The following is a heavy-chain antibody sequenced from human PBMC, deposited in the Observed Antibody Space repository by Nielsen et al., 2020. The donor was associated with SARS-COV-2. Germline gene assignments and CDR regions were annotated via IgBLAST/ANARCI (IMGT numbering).Heavy chain of an antibody. CDR3: ARGNGWGSYFDY. D-gene: IGHD7-27*01. V-gene: IGHV3-30-3*01. CDR1: GFTFSSYG. J-gene: IGHJ4*02. CDR2: ISYDGSDK. Sequence: GESLRLSCAASGFTFSSYGMHWVRQAPGKGLEWVAVISYDGSDKYYADSVKGRFTISRDNSKNTLYLQINSLRAEDTAVYYCARGNGWGSYFDYWGQGTLVTVSS.